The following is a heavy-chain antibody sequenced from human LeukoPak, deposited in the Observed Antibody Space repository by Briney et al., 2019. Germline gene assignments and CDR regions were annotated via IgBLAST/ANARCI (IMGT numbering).Heavy chain of an antibody. J-gene: IGHJ4*02. CDR1: GFTFSSYA. Sequence: PGGSLRLSCAASGFTFSSYAMSWVRQAPGKGLEWVSVIYSGGSTYYADSVKGRFTISRDNSKNTLYLQMNSLRAEDTAVYYCARDENYWGQGTLVTVSS. CDR2: IYSGGST. CDR3: ARDENY. V-gene: IGHV3-66*01.